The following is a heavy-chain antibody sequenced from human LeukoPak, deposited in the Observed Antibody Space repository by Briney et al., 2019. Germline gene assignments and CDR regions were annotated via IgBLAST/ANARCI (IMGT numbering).Heavy chain of an antibody. D-gene: IGHD3-22*01. Sequence: PSETLSLTCTVSGGSISSGDYYWSWIRQPPRKGLEWIGYIYYSGSTYYNPSLKSRVTISVDTSKNQFSLKLSSVTAADTAVYYCARGHYYDSSGYFFFDYWGQGTLVTVSS. CDR1: GGSISSGDYY. V-gene: IGHV4-30-4*01. J-gene: IGHJ4*02. CDR2: IYYSGST. CDR3: ARGHYYDSSGYFFFDY.